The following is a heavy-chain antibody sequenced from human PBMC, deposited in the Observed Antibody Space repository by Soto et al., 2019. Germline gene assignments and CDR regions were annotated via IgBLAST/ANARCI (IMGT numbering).Heavy chain of an antibody. Sequence: ASVKVSCKASGFTLTKYYVHWVRQAPGQGLEWMGMINPSGDGTSFAQTFQGRVTMTRDTSTSTVNVELTSLRSEDTAVYYCAKEKISTSCCNWFDPWGQGTLVTVSS. D-gene: IGHD2-2*01. V-gene: IGHV1-46*01. CDR2: INPSGDGT. CDR3: AKEKISTSCCNWFDP. CDR1: GFTLTKYY. J-gene: IGHJ5*02.